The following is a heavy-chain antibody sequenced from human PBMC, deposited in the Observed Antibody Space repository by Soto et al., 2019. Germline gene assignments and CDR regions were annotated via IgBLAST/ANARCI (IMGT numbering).Heavy chain of an antibody. CDR1: RGTFSSYA. J-gene: IGHJ6*01. CDR2: IIPIFGTA. V-gene: IGHV1-69*13. D-gene: IGHD3-22*01. CDR3: ASPAYDSSGYPPGYYDGMDV. Sequence: SVKVSCKASRGTFSSYAISWVRQAPGQGLEWMGGIIPIFGTANYAQKFQGRVTITADESTSTAYMELSSLRSEDTAVYYCASPAYDSSGYPPGYYDGMDVWGQGTTVPVCS.